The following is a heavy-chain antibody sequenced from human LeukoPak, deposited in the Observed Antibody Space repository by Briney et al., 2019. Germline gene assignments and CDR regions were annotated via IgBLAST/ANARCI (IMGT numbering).Heavy chain of an antibody. CDR1: GFAFTSYW. CDR2: IKQDGSEK. Sequence: GGSLRLSCAASGFAFTSYWMSWVRQAPGKGLEWVANIKQDGSEKYYVDSVKGRFTISRDNAKNSLYLQMNSLSAEDTAVYYSATSRSFDYWGQGTLVTVSS. CDR3: ATSRSFDY. J-gene: IGHJ4*02. V-gene: IGHV3-7*01.